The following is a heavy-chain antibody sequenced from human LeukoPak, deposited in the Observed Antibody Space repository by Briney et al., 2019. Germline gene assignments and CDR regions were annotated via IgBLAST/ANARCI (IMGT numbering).Heavy chain of an antibody. CDR2: IIPIFGTA. Sequence: SVEVSCKASGGTFSSYAISWVRQAPGQGLEWMGGIIPIFGTANYAQKFQGRVTITADESTSTAYMELSSLRSEDTAVYYCARDLTLTAAAGTWFDPWGQGTLVTVSS. D-gene: IGHD6-13*01. V-gene: IGHV1-69*13. CDR3: ARDLTLTAAAGTWFDP. CDR1: GGTFSSYA. J-gene: IGHJ5*02.